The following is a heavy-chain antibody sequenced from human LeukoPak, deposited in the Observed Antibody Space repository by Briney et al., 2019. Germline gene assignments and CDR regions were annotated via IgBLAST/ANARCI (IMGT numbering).Heavy chain of an antibody. J-gene: IGHJ4*02. CDR2: INPSGGST. CDR1: GFTFTSYY. Sequence: GGSLRLSCAASGFTFTSYYMHWVRQAPGQGLEWMGIINPSGGSTSYAQKFQGRVTMTRDMSTSTVYMELSSLRSEDTAVYYCAWAFSSTGTLGYWGQGTLVTVSS. V-gene: IGHV1-46*01. D-gene: IGHD1-1*01. CDR3: AWAFSSTGTLGY.